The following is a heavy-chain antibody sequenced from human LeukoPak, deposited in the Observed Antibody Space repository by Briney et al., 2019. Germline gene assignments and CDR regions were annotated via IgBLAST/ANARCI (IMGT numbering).Heavy chain of an antibody. Sequence: PSETLSLTCTVSGGSINSGGHYWSWIRQHPGKGLGWIGYVYYSGSTYYNPSLKSRVTISVNTSKNQFSLNLTSVTAADTAVYYCARVAIAAGGTGIDSWGQGTLVTVSS. D-gene: IGHD6-13*01. V-gene: IGHV4-31*03. CDR2: VYYSGST. CDR1: GGSINSGGHY. J-gene: IGHJ4*02. CDR3: ARVAIAAGGTGIDS.